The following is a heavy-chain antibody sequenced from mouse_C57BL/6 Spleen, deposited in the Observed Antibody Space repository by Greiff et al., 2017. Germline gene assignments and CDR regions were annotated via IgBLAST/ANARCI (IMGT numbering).Heavy chain of an antibody. CDR2: ISSGGSYT. CDR1: GFTFSSYG. Sequence: DVKLVESGGDLVKPGGSLKLSCAASGFTFSSYGMSWVRQTPDKRLEWVATISSGGSYTYYPDSVKGRFTISRDNAKNTLYLQMSSLKSEDTAMYYCARVHGSSYFDYWGQGTTLTVSS. V-gene: IGHV5-6*02. D-gene: IGHD1-1*01. CDR3: ARVHGSSYFDY. J-gene: IGHJ2*01.